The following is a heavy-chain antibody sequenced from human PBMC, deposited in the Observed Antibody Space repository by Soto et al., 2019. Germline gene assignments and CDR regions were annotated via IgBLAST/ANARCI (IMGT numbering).Heavy chain of an antibody. D-gene: IGHD3-16*01. CDR2: IYSGGST. V-gene: IGHV3-53*01. CDR1: GFTVSSNY. CDR3: ARELRLGELPYYYYYGMDV. J-gene: IGHJ6*02. Sequence: GGSLRLSCAASGFTVSSNYMSWVRQAPGKGLELVSVIYSGGSTYYADSVKGRFTISRDNSKNTLYLQMNSLRAEDTAVYYCARELRLGELPYYYYYGMDVWGQGTTVTVS.